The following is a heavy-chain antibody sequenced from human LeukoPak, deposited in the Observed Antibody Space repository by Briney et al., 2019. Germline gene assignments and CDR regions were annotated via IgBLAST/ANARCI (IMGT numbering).Heavy chain of an antibody. CDR2: ISYDGSKK. CDR3: AKSYYDSSGYYSSAFDI. V-gene: IGHV3-30*18. J-gene: IGHJ3*02. D-gene: IGHD3-22*01. Sequence: PGRSLRLSCAASGFTFSSYGIHWVRQAPGKGLEWVAVISYDGSKKYYADSVKGRSTISRDNSNNTLYLQMHSLRAEDTAVYYCAKSYYDSSGYYSSAFDIWGQGTMVTVSS. CDR1: GFTFSSYG.